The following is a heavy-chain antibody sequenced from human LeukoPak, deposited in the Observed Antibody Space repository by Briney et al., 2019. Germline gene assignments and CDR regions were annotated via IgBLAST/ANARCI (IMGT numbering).Heavy chain of an antibody. D-gene: IGHD1-26*01. CDR1: GFTFSSYA. CDR3: ASNRVSGSYIGYYYMDV. J-gene: IGHJ6*03. CDR2: ISYDGSNK. V-gene: IGHV3-30-3*01. Sequence: PGGSLRLSCAASGFTFSSYAMHWVRQAPGKGLEWVAVISYDGSNKYYADSVKGRFTISRDNSKNTLYLQMNSLRAEDTAVYYCASNRVSGSYIGYYYMDVWGKGTTVTVSS.